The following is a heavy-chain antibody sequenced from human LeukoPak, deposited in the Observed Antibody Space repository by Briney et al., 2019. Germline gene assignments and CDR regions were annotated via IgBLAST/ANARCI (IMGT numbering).Heavy chain of an antibody. CDR1: GFTFSNYA. J-gene: IGHJ4*02. V-gene: IGHV3-48*02. CDR2: ISTSSNRI. D-gene: IGHD6-19*01. Sequence: PGGSLRLSCGASGFTFSNYAMNWVRQAPGKGLEWVSYISTSSNRIDYADSVKGRFTMSRNNAKNLLYLQMNSLRDEDTAMYYCARVSAPGTSGWYFGYWGQGTLVTVSS. CDR3: ARVSAPGTSGWYFGY.